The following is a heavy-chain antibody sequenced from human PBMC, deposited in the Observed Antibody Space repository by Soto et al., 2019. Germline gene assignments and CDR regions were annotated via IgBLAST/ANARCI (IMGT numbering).Heavy chain of an antibody. V-gene: IGHV4-59*01. Sequence: SETLSLTCSVSGASISIYSWSWIRQPPGKGLEWIGYIYYSGSSNYNPSLKSRVALSVDTSKNQFSLKLSSVTAADTAVYYFARSTDSSGWRFDYWGQGTQVTVSS. CDR2: IYYSGSS. J-gene: IGHJ4*02. CDR3: ARSTDSSGWRFDY. D-gene: IGHD6-19*01. CDR1: GASISIYS.